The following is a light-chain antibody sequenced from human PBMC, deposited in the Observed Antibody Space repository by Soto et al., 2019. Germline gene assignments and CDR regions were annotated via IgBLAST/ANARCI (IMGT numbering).Light chain of an antibody. CDR3: SSYTSSSTLV. V-gene: IGLV2-14*03. J-gene: IGLJ1*01. CDR1: SSDVGGYNY. CDR2: DVS. Sequence: QSALTQPASVSGSPGQSITISCTGTSSDVGGYNYVSWYQHHPGKAPKLMIYDVSNRPSGVSNRFSGSKSGNTASLTISGLQAEDEADYYCSSYTSSSTLVFGPGTKLTVL.